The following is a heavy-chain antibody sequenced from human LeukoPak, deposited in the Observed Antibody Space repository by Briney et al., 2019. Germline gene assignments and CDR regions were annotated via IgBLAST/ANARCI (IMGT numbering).Heavy chain of an antibody. CDR2: IRGGGGT. CDR1: GFSFRTYA. CDR3: AKANWVSNADAVW. J-gene: IGHJ4*02. Sequence: PGGSLRLSCAASGFSFRTYAMSWVRQAPARGPELVSSIRGGGGTFYADSVKGLFSLSRDDSRNTVYLQLNNLRVEDTAIYYCAKANWVSNADAVWWGQGTQVTVSS. D-gene: IGHD1-1*01. V-gene: IGHV3-23*01.